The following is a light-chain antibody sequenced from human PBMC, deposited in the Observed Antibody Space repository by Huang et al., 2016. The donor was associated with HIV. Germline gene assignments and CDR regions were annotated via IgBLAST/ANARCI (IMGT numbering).Light chain of an antibody. J-gene: IGKJ1*01. CDR3: QQYYTSPT. CDR1: QGISNS. V-gene: IGKV1-NL1*01. CDR2: STS. Sequence: DIQMTQSPSSLSAFVGDTVTITCRASQGISNSVAWYQQKPGKVPKLLLYSTSRLESGVPSRFRGGGSGTDYTLTINSLQPDDFATYYCQQYYTSPTFGQGSKVEIK.